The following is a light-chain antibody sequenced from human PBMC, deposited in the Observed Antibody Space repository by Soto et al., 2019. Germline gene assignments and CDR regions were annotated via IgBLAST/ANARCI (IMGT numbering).Light chain of an antibody. Sequence: QSALTQPASVSGSPGQSITISCTGTSSDVGGYNYVSWYQHHPGKAPKLMIYEVSNRPSGVSNRFSGSKSGNPASLTISGLQAEDEADASFRSSTGSGTPVFAGGTKLTAL. V-gene: IGLV2-14*01. CDR3: RSSTGSGTPV. J-gene: IGLJ3*02. CDR2: EVS. CDR1: SSDVGGYNY.